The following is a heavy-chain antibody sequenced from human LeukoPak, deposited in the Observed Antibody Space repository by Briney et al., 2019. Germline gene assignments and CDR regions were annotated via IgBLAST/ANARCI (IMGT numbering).Heavy chain of an antibody. Sequence: GGSLRLSCAASGFTFDDCTMHWVRQAQGKGLEWVSSISWNSGSIAYADSVKGRFTISRDNAKNSLFLQMNSLRAEDTALYYCAKGLVGTTTFMDYWGQGTLVTVSS. CDR2: ISWNSGSI. CDR1: GFTFDDCT. CDR3: AKGLVGTTTFMDY. V-gene: IGHV3-9*01. J-gene: IGHJ4*02. D-gene: IGHD1-26*01.